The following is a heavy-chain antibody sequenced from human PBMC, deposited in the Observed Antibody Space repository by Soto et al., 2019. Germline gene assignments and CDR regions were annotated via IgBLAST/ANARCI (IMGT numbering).Heavy chain of an antibody. CDR3: ARAYQLTYYFDD. D-gene: IGHD3-9*01. J-gene: IGHJ4*02. V-gene: IGHV3-30*14. Sequence: HPGGSLRLSCAGSGVTFRGYAVHWVRQTPGKGLEWVTVISDDGSKTYYADSVKGRFSVSRDDSTNMVFLQMSSLRSEDTAAYHCARAYQLTYYFDDWGPGTPVTVSS. CDR1: GVTFRGYA. CDR2: ISDDGSKT.